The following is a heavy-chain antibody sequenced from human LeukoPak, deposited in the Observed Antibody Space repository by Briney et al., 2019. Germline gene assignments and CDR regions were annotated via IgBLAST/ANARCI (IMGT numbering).Heavy chain of an antibody. CDR3: ARDPDFSGSYIDAFDI. D-gene: IGHD1-26*01. V-gene: IGHV3-53*01. CDR2: ISTGGGT. CDR1: GFTVHSNY. J-gene: IGHJ3*02. Sequence: PGGSLRLSCAASGFTVHSNYMTWVRQAPGKGLEWVSLISTGGGTSYADSVKGRFTISRDNSKNTLYLQMDSLRAEDTAVYYCARDPDFSGSYIDAFDIWGHGTMVTVSS.